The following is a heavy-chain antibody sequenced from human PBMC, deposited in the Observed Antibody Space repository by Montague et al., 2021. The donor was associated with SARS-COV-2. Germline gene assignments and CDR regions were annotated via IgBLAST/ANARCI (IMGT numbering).Heavy chain of an antibody. D-gene: IGHD6-25*01. CDR2: IYHGGST. J-gene: IGHJ4*02. Sequence: SETLSLTCSVSGGSLSNQRWWDWVRLPPGKGLEWLGEIYHGGSTYYNLALRGRVAIARDESKNQFSLTMTSVSAADTGFYYWASHRGGSAAGSSFDLWGQGTLVTVSS. V-gene: IGHV4-4*02. CDR3: ASHRGGSAAGSSFDL. CDR1: GGSLSNQRW.